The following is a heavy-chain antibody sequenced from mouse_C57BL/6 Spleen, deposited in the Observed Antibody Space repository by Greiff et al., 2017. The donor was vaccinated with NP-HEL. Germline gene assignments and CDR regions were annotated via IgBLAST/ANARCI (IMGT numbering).Heavy chain of an antibody. V-gene: IGHV1-7*01. CDR2: INPSSGYT. CDR1: GYTFTSYW. CDR3: ARVNYYGSSYDAMDY. D-gene: IGHD1-1*01. J-gene: IGHJ4*01. Sequence: VQVVESGAELAKPGASVKLSCKASGYTFTSYWMHWVKQRPGQGLEWIGYINPSSGYTTYNQKFKDKATLTADKSSSTAYMQLSSLTYEDSAVYYCARVNYYGSSYDAMDYWGQGTSVTVSS.